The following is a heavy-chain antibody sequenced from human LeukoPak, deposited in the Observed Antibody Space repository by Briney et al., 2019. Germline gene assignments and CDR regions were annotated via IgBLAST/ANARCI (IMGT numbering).Heavy chain of an antibody. J-gene: IGHJ4*02. D-gene: IGHD6-13*01. V-gene: IGHV3-11*01. CDR2: ISRTGSSI. CDR1: GFTFSDNH. Sequence: PGESLRLYCAASGFTFSDNHMSWIRQAPGKGLEWISDISRTGSSILYADSVKGRFTISRDNAKNSVYLEMNSLRAEDTAVYYCARDIDNSSWLDFDCWGQGTLVTVSS. CDR3: ARDIDNSSWLDFDC.